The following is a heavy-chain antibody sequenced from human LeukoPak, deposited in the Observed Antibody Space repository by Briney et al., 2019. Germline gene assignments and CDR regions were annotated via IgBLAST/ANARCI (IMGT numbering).Heavy chain of an antibody. CDR1: GGSISSYY. V-gene: IGHV4-59*01. CDR2: IYYSGST. CDR3: ARALRGYSYGRALYYYGMDV. J-gene: IGHJ6*02. Sequence: PSETLSLTCTVSGGSISSYYWSWLRQPPGKGLEWIGYIYYSGSTNYNPSLKSRVTISVDTSKNQFSLKLSSVTAADTAVYYCARALRGYSYGRALYYYGMDVWGQGTTVTVSS. D-gene: IGHD5-18*01.